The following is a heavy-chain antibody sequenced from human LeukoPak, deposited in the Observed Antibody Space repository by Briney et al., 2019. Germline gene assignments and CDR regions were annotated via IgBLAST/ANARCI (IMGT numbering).Heavy chain of an antibody. V-gene: IGHV4-4*07. CDR3: ARDVAYSSSWYNVFDI. CDR1: GGHISNYY. Sequence: SETLSLTCTVSGGHISNYYWSWIRQPAGKGLEGFGRIYTSGHTVYNPSLKSRVTMSVDTSKNQFSLRLSSVTAADTAVYYCARDVAYSSSWYNVFDIWGQGTMVTVSS. CDR2: IYTSGHT. D-gene: IGHD6-13*01. J-gene: IGHJ3*02.